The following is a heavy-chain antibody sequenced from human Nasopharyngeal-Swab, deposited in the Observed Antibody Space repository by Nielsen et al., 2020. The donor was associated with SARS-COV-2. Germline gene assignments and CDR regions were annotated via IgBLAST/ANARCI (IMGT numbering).Heavy chain of an antibody. CDR1: GFTFSSYW. Sequence: GGSLRLSCAASGFTFSSYWMHWVRQAPGKGLVWVSRINSDGSSTSYADSVKGRFTISRDNAKNTLYLQMNSLRAEDTAVYYCATPTSPPGVPAAIFRFDPWGQGTLVTVSS. D-gene: IGHD2-2*01. CDR3: ATPTSPPGVPAAIFRFDP. CDR2: INSDGSST. V-gene: IGHV3-74*01. J-gene: IGHJ5*02.